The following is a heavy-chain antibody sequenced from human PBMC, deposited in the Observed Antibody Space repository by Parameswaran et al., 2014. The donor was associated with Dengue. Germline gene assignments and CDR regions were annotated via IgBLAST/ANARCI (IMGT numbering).Heavy chain of an antibody. Sequence: KWIRQPPGKGLEWVSYISSSSSTIYYADSVKGRFTISRDNAKNSLYLQMNSLRDEDTAVYYCARALSRGPHDYSNYFDPTYYYYYYMDVWGKGTTVTVSS. V-gene: IGHV3-48*02. D-gene: IGHD4-11*01. CDR2: ISSSSSTI. J-gene: IGHJ6*03. CDR3: ARALSRGPHDYSNYFDPTYYYYYYMDV.